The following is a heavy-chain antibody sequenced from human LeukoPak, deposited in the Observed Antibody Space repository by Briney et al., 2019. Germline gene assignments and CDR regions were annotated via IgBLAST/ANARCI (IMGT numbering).Heavy chain of an antibody. J-gene: IGHJ5*02. CDR2: MNPNSGGT. CDR1: GYTLTVYY. Sequence: VAAVKVSFKASGYTLTVYYMHWVRQAPGQGVEGMGWMNPNSGGTKYAQKFQGRVTMTRDTSISTAYMELSRLRSDDTAMYYCARDKLGLGELSLYDQWGQGTLVTVFS. V-gene: IGHV1-2*02. CDR3: ARDKLGLGELSLYDQ. D-gene: IGHD3-16*02.